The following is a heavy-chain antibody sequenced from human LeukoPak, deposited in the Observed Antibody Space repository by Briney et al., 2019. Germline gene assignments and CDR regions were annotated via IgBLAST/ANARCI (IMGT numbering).Heavy chain of an antibody. CDR3: ARDRITMVRGHRPPHPPTRNNWFDP. V-gene: IGHV1-69*01. CDR1: GGNFSSYA. J-gene: IGHJ5*02. Sequence: SVKVSCKASGGNFSSYAISWVRQAPGQGLEWMGGIIPIFGTANYAQKFQGRVTITADESTSTAYMELSSLRSEDTAVYYCARDRITMVRGHRPPHPPTRNNWFDPWGQGTLVTVSS. D-gene: IGHD3-10*01. CDR2: IIPIFGTA.